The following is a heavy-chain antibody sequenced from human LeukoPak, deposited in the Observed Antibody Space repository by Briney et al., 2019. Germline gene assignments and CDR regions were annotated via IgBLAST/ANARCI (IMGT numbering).Heavy chain of an antibody. CDR3: VLNYGSGSYYLPL. J-gene: IGHJ4*02. CDR2: ISSSPSTI. D-gene: IGHD3-10*01. V-gene: IGHV3-48*04. Sequence: GGSLRLSCAASGFTFSSYSMNWVRQAPGKGLEWVSFISSSPSTIYYADSVKGRFTISRDNAKNSLYLQMNSLRAEDTAVYYCVLNYGSGSYYLPLWGQGTLVTVSS. CDR1: GFTFSSYS.